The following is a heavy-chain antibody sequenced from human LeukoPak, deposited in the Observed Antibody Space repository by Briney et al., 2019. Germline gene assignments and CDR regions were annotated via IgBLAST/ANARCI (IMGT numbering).Heavy chain of an antibody. CDR3: VLNYGSGSYYLPL. J-gene: IGHJ4*02. CDR2: ISSSPSTI. D-gene: IGHD3-10*01. V-gene: IGHV3-48*04. Sequence: GGSLRLSCAASGFTFSSYSMNWVRQAPGKGLEWVSFISSSPSTIYYADSVKGRFTISRDNAKNSLYLQMNSLRAEDTAVYYCVLNYGSGSYYLPLWGQGTLVTVSS. CDR1: GFTFSSYS.